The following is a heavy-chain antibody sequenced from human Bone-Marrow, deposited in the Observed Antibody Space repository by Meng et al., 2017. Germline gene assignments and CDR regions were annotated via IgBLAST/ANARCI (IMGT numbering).Heavy chain of an antibody. CDR1: GFAFSSYT. V-gene: IGHV3-23*01. CDR2: ISVNGDRA. D-gene: IGHD1-14*01. J-gene: IGHJ4*02. CDR3: AKDRVPDGIWSIDY. Sequence: GGSLRLSCVGSGFAFSSYTMSWVRQAPGKGLEWVSGISVNGDRAYYAVSVKGRFTISRDNSKNTLYVQMNSLRAEDTAVYYCAKDRVPDGIWSIDYWGQG.